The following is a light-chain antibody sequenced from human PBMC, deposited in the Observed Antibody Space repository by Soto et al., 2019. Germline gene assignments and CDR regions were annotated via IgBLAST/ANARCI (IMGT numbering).Light chain of an antibody. CDR3: CSYAGRYTQVV. Sequence: QSVLTQPRSVSGSPGQSVTISCIGTSGDVGGYNYVSWYQQHTDKAPKLMIYDVVKRPSGVPDRFSGSKSGNTASLTNSGRKSDDEADYYCCSYAGRYTQVVIGGGTKLTVL. V-gene: IGLV2-11*01. CDR1: SGDVGGYNY. J-gene: IGLJ2*01. CDR2: DVV.